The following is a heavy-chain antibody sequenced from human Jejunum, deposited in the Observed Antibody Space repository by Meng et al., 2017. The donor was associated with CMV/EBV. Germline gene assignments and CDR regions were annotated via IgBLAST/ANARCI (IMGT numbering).Heavy chain of an antibody. V-gene: IGHV2-5*02. CDR3: ARTAKARTSYYDTYDY. J-gene: IGHJ4*02. D-gene: IGHD3-16*01. CDR1: GVSFTRGVG. Sequence: SGVSFTRGVGVGWIRQPPGKALEWLAVVFWDGDKHYSPSVKGRLTIIKDTSKNVVFLTMTNMDPVDTGTYYCARTAKARTSYYDTYDYWGQGTLVTVSS. CDR2: VFWDGDK.